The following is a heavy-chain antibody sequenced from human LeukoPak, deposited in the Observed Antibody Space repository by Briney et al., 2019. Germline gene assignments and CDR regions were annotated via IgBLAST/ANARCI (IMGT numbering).Heavy chain of an antibody. CDR1: GGSISSSSYY. D-gene: IGHD3-10*01. V-gene: IGHV4-39*07. CDR2: IYYSGST. Sequence: SETLSLTCTVSGGSISSSSYYWGWIRQPPGKGLEWIGSIYYSGSTYYNPSLKSRVTISVDTSKNQFSLKLCSVTAADTAVYYCARDPWVTMVRGVIVEGDYWGQGTLVTVSS. J-gene: IGHJ4*02. CDR3: ARDPWVTMVRGVIVEGDY.